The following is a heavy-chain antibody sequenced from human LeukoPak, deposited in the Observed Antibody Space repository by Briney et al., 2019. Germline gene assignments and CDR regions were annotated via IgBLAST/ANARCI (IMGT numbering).Heavy chain of an antibody. CDR3: ARDAYHSGDLDQ. J-gene: IGHJ4*02. V-gene: IGHV3-30*02. CDR1: GFTFSNYI. Sequence: GGSQRLSCAASGFTFSNYIMHWVRQAPGKGLEWVSFIRFDGTNRHYVDSVKGRFTISRDNANNMLYLQMNSLNFEDTAVYYCARDAYHSGDLDQWGEGTLVIVSS. CDR2: IRFDGTNR. D-gene: IGHD7-27*01.